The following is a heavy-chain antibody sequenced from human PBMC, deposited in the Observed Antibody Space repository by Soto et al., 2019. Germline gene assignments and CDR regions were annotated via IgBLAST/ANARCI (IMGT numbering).Heavy chain of an antibody. CDR1: GFTFSNYG. Sequence: PGGSLRLSCAASGFTFSNYGMNWVRQAPGKGLEWVSSITSGSDYIYYADSLKGRFTISRDNAKNSLYLQMNSLRAEDTAVYYCARIDGYTSPNDYWGQGTLVTVSS. J-gene: IGHJ4*02. D-gene: IGHD5-12*01. V-gene: IGHV3-21*01. CDR2: ITSGSDYI. CDR3: ARIDGYTSPNDY.